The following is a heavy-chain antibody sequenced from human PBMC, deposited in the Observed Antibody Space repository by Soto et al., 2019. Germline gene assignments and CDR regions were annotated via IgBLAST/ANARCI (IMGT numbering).Heavy chain of an antibody. D-gene: IGHD3-3*01. V-gene: IGHV3-23*01. J-gene: IGHJ3*01. Sequence: EVKLLESGGGLAQPGGSLRLSCVGSGFTFDSYAISWVRRAPGKGLQWISAISGSADGTDYAHSVKGRFTISRDNSRNTVHLQMDSLRVEDTALYYCAKDTVGGYSFWSGYYSDGLDVWGQGTMVTVSS. CDR2: ISGSADGT. CDR1: GFTFDSYA. CDR3: AKDTVGGYSFWSGYYSDGLDV.